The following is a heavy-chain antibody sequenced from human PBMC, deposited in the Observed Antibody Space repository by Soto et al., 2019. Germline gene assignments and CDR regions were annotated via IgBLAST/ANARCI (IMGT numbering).Heavy chain of an antibody. Sequence: PSETLSLTCAVSGGSISSGGYSWSWIRQPPGKGLEWIGYIYHSGSTYYNPSLKSRVTISVDRSKNQFSLKLSSVTAADTAVYYCARGRQGGSNYYFDYWGQGTLVNVSS. CDR2: IYHSGST. CDR1: GGSISSGGYS. D-gene: IGHD4-4*01. J-gene: IGHJ4*02. CDR3: ARGRQGGSNYYFDY. V-gene: IGHV4-30-2*01.